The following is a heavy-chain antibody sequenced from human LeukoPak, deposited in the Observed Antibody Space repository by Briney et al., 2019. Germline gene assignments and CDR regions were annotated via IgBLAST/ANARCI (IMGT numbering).Heavy chain of an antibody. CDR1: GGTFSSYA. CDR2: IIPTFGTA. J-gene: IGHJ4*02. V-gene: IGHV1-69*13. CDR3: ARDDDGGYGFDY. D-gene: IGHD3-16*01. Sequence: ASVKVSCKASGGTFSSYAISWVRQAPGQGLEWMGGIIPTFGTANYAQKFQGRVTITADESTSTAYMELSSLRSEDTALYYCARDDDGGYGFDYWGQGTLVTVSS.